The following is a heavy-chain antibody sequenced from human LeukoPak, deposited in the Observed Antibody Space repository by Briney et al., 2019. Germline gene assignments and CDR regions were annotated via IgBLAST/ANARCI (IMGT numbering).Heavy chain of an antibody. CDR1: GGSFSGYY. CDR2: INHSGST. D-gene: IGHD2-2*01. CDR3: ARGVPAAIFRYNCFDP. J-gene: IGHJ5*02. V-gene: IGHV4-34*01. Sequence: PSETLSLTCAVYGGSFSGYYWSWIRQPPGKGLEWIGEINHSGSTNYNPSLKSRVTISVDTSKNQFSLKLSSVTAADTAVYYCARGVPAAIFRYNCFDPWGQGTLVTVSS.